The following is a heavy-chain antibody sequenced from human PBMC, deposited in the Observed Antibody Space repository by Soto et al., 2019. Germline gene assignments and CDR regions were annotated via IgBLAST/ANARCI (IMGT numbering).Heavy chain of an antibody. Sequence: SETLSLTCTASGASISGFYWSWIRKSAGTGLEWIGRIYATGTTDYNPSLKSRVMMSVDTSKKQFSLKLRSVTAADTAVYYCVRDGTKTLRDWFDPWGQGISVTVSS. J-gene: IGHJ5*02. CDR2: IYATGTT. V-gene: IGHV4-4*07. D-gene: IGHD1-1*01. CDR1: GASISGFY. CDR3: VRDGTKTLRDWFDP.